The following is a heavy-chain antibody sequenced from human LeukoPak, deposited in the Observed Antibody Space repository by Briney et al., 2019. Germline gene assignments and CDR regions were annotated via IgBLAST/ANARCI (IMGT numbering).Heavy chain of an antibody. D-gene: IGHD6-19*01. Sequence: GGSLRLSCAASGFTFSSYAMTWVRQAPGKGLEWVSGISYSGGTKYYADSVKGRFTISRDNSKNTLYLQMSSPRAEDTAVYYCAKDTGQWPVRTFDYWGQGTLVTVSS. CDR1: GFTFSSYA. CDR3: AKDTGQWPVRTFDY. J-gene: IGHJ4*02. V-gene: IGHV3-23*01. CDR2: ISYSGGTK.